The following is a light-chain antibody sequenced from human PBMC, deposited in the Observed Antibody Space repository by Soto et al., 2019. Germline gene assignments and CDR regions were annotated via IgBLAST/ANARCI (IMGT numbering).Light chain of an antibody. CDR3: QVWASSTDLYV. CDR2: HDT. V-gene: IGLV3-21*02. CDR1: NIGGKT. Sequence: SYALTQPPSVSVAPGQTATITCGGNNIGGKTVHWYQQKPGQAPVVVVDHDTDRPSGIPERFSGSNSGNTATLTISRVEAGDEADYYCQVWASSTDLYVFGPGTKVTVL. J-gene: IGLJ1*01.